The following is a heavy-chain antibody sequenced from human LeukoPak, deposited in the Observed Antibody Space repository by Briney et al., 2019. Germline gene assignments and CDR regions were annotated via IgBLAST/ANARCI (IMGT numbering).Heavy chain of an antibody. CDR3: AKDLSYCSSTSCHTPFDY. J-gene: IGHJ4*02. CDR2: ISGSGGST. D-gene: IGHD2-2*01. CDR1: GFTFSSYA. V-gene: IGHV3-23*01. Sequence: GGSLRLSCAASGFTFSSYAMSWVRQAPGKGLEWVSAISGSGGSTYYADSVKGRFTISRDNSKNTLYLQMNSLRAEDTAVYYCAKDLSYCSSTSCHTPFDYWGKGTLVPVSS.